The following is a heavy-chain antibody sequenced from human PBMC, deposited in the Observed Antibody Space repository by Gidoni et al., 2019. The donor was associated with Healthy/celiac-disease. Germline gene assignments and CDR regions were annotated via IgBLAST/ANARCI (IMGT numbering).Heavy chain of an antibody. J-gene: IGHJ6*02. CDR2: IYPGDSDT. CDR3: VILRGYSYGYLGMDV. D-gene: IGHD5-18*01. Sequence: EVKLVQSGAEVKKPGESLKIPCKGSGYSVTSYWIGWVRQMPGKGLEWMGIIYPGDSDTRYSPSFQGQVTISADKSISTAYLQWSSLKASDTAMYYCVILRGYSYGYLGMDVWGQGTTVTVSS. CDR1: GYSVTSYW. V-gene: IGHV5-51*01.